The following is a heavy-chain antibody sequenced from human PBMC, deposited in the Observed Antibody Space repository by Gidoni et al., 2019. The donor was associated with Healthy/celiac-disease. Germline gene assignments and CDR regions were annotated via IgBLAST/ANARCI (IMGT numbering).Heavy chain of an antibody. Sequence: EVQLLESEGGLVQPGGSLRLSCAASGFTFSSYSMSWVRQAPGNGLEWVSAISCSGGSTYYADSVKGRFTISRDNSKNTLYLQMNSRSAEDTSVYYCAKCPVVGYFDYWGQGTLVTVSS. J-gene: IGHJ4*02. CDR3: AKCPVVGYFDY. V-gene: IGHV3-23*01. CDR2: ISCSGGST. CDR1: GFTFSSYS. D-gene: IGHD2-15*01.